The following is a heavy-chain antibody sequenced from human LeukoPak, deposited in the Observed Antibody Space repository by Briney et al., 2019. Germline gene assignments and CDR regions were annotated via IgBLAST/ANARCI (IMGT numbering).Heavy chain of an antibody. V-gene: IGHV3-23*01. CDR2: ISISGTKT. CDR1: EFDFSTHA. J-gene: IGHJ4*02. D-gene: IGHD4-17*01. CDR3: ANEIRPNDY. Sequence: GGSLRLSCAASEFDFSTHAMTWVRQAPGKGLEWVSAISISGTKTYYADSVKGRFAISRDNSKNTLYLQMYSLRAEDTAVYYCANEIRPNDYWGQGTLVTVSS.